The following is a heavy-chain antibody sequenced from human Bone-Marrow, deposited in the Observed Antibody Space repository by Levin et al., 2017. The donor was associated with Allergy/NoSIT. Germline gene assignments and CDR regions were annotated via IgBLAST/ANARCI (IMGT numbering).Heavy chain of an antibody. V-gene: IGHV4-30-4*01. J-gene: IGHJ4*02. Sequence: RSQTLSLTCTVSGGSIGSSDYYWSWIRQTPGKGLEWIGCIYYIGHTYYDRSLRSRVTISVDTSKNQLSLKLRSVTAADTAVYYCARGGMFYHDSSGYPFDYWGQGTQVTVSS. CDR2: IYYIGHT. CDR3: ARGGMFYHDSSGYPFDY. D-gene: IGHD3-22*01. CDR1: GGSIGSSDYY.